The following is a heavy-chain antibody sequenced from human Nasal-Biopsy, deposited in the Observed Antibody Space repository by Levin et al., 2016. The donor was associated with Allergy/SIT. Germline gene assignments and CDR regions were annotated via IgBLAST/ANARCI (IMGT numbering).Heavy chain of an antibody. D-gene: IGHD1-26*01. Sequence: SCEGTGYSFSSYWIGWVRQKPGKGLEWIGIIYPDDSDNKYSPSFQGQVSISADKSIRTAYLQWSSLKASDTATYYCVRHSRVGGGYSYYYSGMDVWGQGTTVTVSS. CDR2: IYPDDSDN. CDR1: GYSFSSYW. V-gene: IGHV5-51*01. J-gene: IGHJ6*02. CDR3: VRHSRVGGGYSYYYSGMDV.